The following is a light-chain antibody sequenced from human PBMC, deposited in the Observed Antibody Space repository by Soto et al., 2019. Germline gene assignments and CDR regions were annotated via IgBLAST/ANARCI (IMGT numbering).Light chain of an antibody. J-gene: IGLJ3*02. V-gene: IGLV1-40*01. CDR1: SSNLGAGYV. Sequence: QSVLTQPPSVSGAPGQRLTISCTGSSSNLGAGYVVHWYQQLPGKAPKLLIYDNINRPSGVPDRISGSKSGTSASLAITGLQAEDEGDYYCQSYDSSLGRWVFGGGTKLTVL. CDR2: DNI. CDR3: QSYDSSLGRWV.